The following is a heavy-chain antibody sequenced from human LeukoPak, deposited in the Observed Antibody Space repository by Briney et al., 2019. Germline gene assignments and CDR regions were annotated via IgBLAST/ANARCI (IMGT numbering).Heavy chain of an antibody. CDR2: ISGSGDST. V-gene: IGHV3-23*01. J-gene: IGHJ4*02. D-gene: IGHD2-21*01. CDR1: GFTFSNYA. CDR3: AKAPVTSCRGAYCYPFDY. Sequence: GGSLRLSCAASGFTFSNYAMRWVRQAPGKGLEWVSGISGSGDSTYYADSVRGRFTISRDSSKNTLYLQMNSLRAEDAAVYYCAKAPVTSCRGAYCYPFDYWGQGTLVTVSS.